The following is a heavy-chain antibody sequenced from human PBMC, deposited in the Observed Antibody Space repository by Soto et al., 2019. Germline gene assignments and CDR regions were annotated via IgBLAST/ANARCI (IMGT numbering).Heavy chain of an antibody. CDR1: GYSCASYW. Sequence: ESLQDSWNCSGYSCASYWGGWVLQMPGKDLEWMGIIYPGDSDTRYSPSFQGQVTISADKSLRTAYLQWTSLKASDTALYYCARTRSFTLGFYYDGMDVWGQRTTVTVYS. D-gene: IGHD6-6*01. CDR3: ARTRSFTLGFYYDGMDV. V-gene: IGHV5-51*01. CDR2: IYPGDSDT. J-gene: IGHJ6*02.